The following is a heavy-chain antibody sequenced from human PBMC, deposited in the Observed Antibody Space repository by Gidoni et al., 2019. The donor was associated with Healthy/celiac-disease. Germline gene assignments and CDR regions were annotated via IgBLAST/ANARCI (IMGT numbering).Heavy chain of an antibody. D-gene: IGHD2-15*01. CDR3: ARMGYCSGGSCYSEWWFDP. CDR1: GFSLSTSGMR. J-gene: IGHJ5*02. CDR2: IDWDDDK. V-gene: IGHV2-70*04. Sequence: QVTLKEYGPALVKPTQTLTLTCTFSGFSLSTSGMRVSWIRQPPGKALEWLARIDWDDDKFYSPSLKTRLTISKDTSKNQLVLTMTNLDPVYTATYYCARMGYCSGGSCYSEWWFDPWGQGTLVTVSS.